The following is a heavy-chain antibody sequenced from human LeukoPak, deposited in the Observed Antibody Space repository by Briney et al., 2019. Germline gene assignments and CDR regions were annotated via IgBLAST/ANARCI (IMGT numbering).Heavy chain of an antibody. Sequence: GGSLRLSCAASGFTFSSYGMHWVRQAPGKGLEWVAFIRYDGSNKYYADSVKGRFTISRDNAKNSLYLQMNSLRAEDTALYHCARENVSYYYGMDVWAEGPRSPSP. D-gene: IGHD5/OR15-5a*01. CDR3: ARENVSYYYGMDV. CDR1: GFTFSSYG. CDR2: IRYDGSNK. J-gene: IGHJ6*02. V-gene: IGHV3-30*02.